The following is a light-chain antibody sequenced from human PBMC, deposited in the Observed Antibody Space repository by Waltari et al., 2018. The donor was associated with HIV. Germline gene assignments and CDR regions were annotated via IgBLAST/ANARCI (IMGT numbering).Light chain of an antibody. V-gene: IGKV4-1*01. CDR1: QSVLSSSDNNNY. Sequence: DIMLPPSPDSLTVSLGERATINCTSSQSVLSSSDNNNYLVWYQQKPGQPPKLLISWASTRESGVPDRFSGSGSGTDFTLTISSLQAEDVAVYYCQQCYATPLTFGGGTKVEIK. CDR2: WAS. J-gene: IGKJ4*01. CDR3: QQCYATPLT.